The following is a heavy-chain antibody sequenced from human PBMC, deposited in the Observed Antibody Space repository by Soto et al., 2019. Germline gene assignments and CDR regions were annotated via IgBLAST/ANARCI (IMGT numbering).Heavy chain of an antibody. D-gene: IGHD6-13*01. J-gene: IGHJ6*03. CDR3: ARLRCTSRWYCSYMDV. V-gene: IGHV4-59*01. Sequence: QVQLQESGPGLVKPSETLSLTCTVSGASIKSSDWSWIRQAPGKGLEWIGYIDNTGSTSYSGSTNYNPSLKRRLTISVDTSRNQFSLKVKSVTAADTAVYYCARLRCTSRWYCSYMDVWGKGTTVTVS. CDR2: IDNTGSTSYSGST. CDR1: GASIKSSD.